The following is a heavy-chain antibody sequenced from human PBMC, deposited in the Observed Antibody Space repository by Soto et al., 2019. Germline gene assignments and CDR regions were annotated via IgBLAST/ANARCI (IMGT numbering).Heavy chain of an antibody. CDR1: GVSLSDTSYY. CDR3: ARQGSY. V-gene: IGHV4-39*01. J-gene: IGHJ4*02. Sequence: PSLPCNVSGVSLSDTSYYWGWIRQPPGKGLEWIGTIYFNGNTFYNPSLKSRLTISVDTSKNQISLRLTSVTAADTAVYYCARQGSYWGQGTLVTVSS. CDR2: IYFNGNT.